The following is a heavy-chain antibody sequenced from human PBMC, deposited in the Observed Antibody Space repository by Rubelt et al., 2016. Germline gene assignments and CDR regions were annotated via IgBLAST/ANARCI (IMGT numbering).Heavy chain of an antibody. CDR3: ARLPWDCSSSNCAFDY. J-gene: IGHJ4*02. D-gene: IGHD6-6*01. Sequence: WVANIRQDGNEIYYVDSVKGRFTISRDNAKESLYLQMNSLRAADTAVYYCARLPWDCSSSNCAFDYWGQGTLVTVSS. CDR2: IRQDGNEI. V-gene: IGHV3-7*01.